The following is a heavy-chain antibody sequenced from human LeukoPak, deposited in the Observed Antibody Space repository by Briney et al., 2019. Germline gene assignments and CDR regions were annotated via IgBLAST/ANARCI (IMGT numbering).Heavy chain of an antibody. CDR1: GYTFTSYG. V-gene: IGHV1-18*01. D-gene: IGHD1-26*01. CDR3: ARGYSGSFYDWFDP. J-gene: IGHJ5*02. CDR2: ISAYNGNT. Sequence: ASVKVSCKASGYTFTSYGISWVRQAPGQGLERMGWISAYNGNTNYAQKLQGRVTMTTDTSTSTAYMELRSLRSDDTAVYYCARGYSGSFYDWFDPWGQGTLVTVSS.